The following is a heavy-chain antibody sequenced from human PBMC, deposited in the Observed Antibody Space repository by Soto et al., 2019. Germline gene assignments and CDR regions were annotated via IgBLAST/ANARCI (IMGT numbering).Heavy chain of an antibody. D-gene: IGHD3-10*01. Sequence: QVQLQESGPGLVKPSETLSLTCTVSGGSISSYYWSWIRQPPGKGLEWIGYIYYSGSINYNPALTSRVTISVDTSKNQCSLKLSSVTAADTAVYCARHLYGSGERFDPWGQGTLVTVSS. CDR2: IYYSGSI. CDR3: ARHLYGSGERFDP. CDR1: GGSISSYY. V-gene: IGHV4-59*08. J-gene: IGHJ5*02.